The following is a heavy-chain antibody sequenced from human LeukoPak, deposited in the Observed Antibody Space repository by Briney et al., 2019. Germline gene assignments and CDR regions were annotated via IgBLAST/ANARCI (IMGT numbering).Heavy chain of an antibody. D-gene: IGHD3-3*01. CDR3: ARGSGGSYYDFWSGYSPDYAFDI. CDR1: GFTFSRYW. V-gene: IGHV3-74*01. CDR2: INSDGSST. Sequence: PGRSLRLSCAASGFTFSRYWMHWVRQAPGKGLVWVSRINSDGSSTSYADSVKGRFTISRDNAKNTLYLQMNSLRAEDTAVYYCARGSGGSYYDFWSGYSPDYAFDIWGQGTMVTVSS. J-gene: IGHJ3*02.